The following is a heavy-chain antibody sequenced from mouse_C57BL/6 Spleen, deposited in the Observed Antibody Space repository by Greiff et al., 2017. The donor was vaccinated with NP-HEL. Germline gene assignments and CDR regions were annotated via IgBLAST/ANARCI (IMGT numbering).Heavy chain of an antibody. D-gene: IGHD1-1*01. CDR2: INPGSGGT. V-gene: IGHV1-54*01. J-gene: IGHJ2*01. CDR1: GYAFTNYL. CDR3: AGGSRGVFDY. Sequence: QVQLKQSGAELVRPGTSVKVSCKASGYAFTNYLIEWVKQRPGQGLEWIGVINPGSGGTNYNEKFKGKATLTADKSSSTAYMQLSSLTSEDSAVYFCAGGSRGVFDYWGQGTTLTVSS.